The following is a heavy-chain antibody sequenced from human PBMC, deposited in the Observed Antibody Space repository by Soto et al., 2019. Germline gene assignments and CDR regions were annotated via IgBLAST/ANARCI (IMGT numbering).Heavy chain of an antibody. Sequence: QVQVVQSGAEVKKPGASVKVSCKASGYTFTSYGISWVRQAPGQGLEWMGWINIYNGHTNYAQKFQGRVTMTTDTSTSTAYMALRSLRSDDTAVYYCARDSSGWYIDYWGQGTLVTVSS. CDR2: INIYNGHT. V-gene: IGHV1-18*01. CDR1: GYTFTSYG. D-gene: IGHD6-19*01. CDR3: ARDSSGWYIDY. J-gene: IGHJ4*02.